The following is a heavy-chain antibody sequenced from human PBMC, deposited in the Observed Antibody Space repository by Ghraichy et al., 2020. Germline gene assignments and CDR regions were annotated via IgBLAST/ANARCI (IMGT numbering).Heavy chain of an antibody. J-gene: IGHJ4*02. CDR3: ARDHTPEQQLVYFDY. CDR2: IYYSGST. V-gene: IGHV4-39*02. D-gene: IGHD6-13*01. CDR1: GGSISSSSYY. Sequence: SQTLSLTCTVSGGSISSSSYYWGWIRQPPGKGLEWIGSIYYSGSTYYNPSLKSRVTISVDTSKNQFSLKLSSVTAADTAVYYCARDHTPEQQLVYFDYWGQGTLVTVSS.